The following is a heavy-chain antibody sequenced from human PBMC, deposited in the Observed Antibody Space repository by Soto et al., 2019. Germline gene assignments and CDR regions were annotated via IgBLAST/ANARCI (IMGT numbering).Heavy chain of an antibody. CDR2: ISGSGGST. D-gene: IGHD1-1*01. J-gene: IGHJ4*02. Sequence: EVQLLESGGGLVQPGGSLRLSCAASGFTFSSYAMSLVRQAPGKGLEWVSAISGSGGSTYYADSVKGRFTISRDNSKNPLDLQLNSLRAEDTAVDYCAPRRRRYWNGLADYWGQGTLVTVSS. CDR3: APRRRRYWNGLADY. CDR1: GFTFSSYA. V-gene: IGHV3-23*01.